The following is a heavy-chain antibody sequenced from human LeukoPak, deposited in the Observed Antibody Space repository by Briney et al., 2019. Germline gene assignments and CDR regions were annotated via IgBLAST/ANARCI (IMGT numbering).Heavy chain of an antibody. CDR3: AELGITMIGGV. D-gene: IGHD3-10*02. Sequence: GGSLRLSCTVSGFTLSSYEMSWIRQAPGKGLEWVSSIEYSGGSAYYADSVKGRFTISRDNAKNSLYLQMNSLRAEDTAVYYCAELGITMIGGVWGKGTTVTISS. CDR1: GFTLSSYE. V-gene: IGHV3-23*01. CDR2: IEYSGGSA. J-gene: IGHJ6*04.